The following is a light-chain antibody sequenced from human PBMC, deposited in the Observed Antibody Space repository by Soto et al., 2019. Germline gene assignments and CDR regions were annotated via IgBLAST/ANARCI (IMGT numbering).Light chain of an antibody. V-gene: IGLV2-18*02. Sequence: QSVLTQPPSVSGSPGQSVAISCTGTSSDVGNYNRVSWYQQPPGTAPKLMIYDVSNRPSGVPDRFSGSKSGNTASLTISGLQADDEADYYCSSYTSGDTYVFGTGTKSPS. CDR2: DVS. CDR3: SSYTSGDTYV. CDR1: SSDVGNYNR. J-gene: IGLJ1*01.